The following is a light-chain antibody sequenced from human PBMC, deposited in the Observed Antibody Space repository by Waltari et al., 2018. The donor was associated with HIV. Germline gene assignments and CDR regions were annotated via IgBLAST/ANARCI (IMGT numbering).Light chain of an antibody. Sequence: DIQMNQSTSPLSASVGDSTTLTCRASQDIGDSLAWYQQKPGKAPKLLLYAASRLESGVPSRFSGSGSGTDYTLTIRSLQPEDFATYYCQQYYRSPFTFGGGTEVEIK. CDR3: QQYYRSPFT. CDR1: QDIGDS. V-gene: IGKV1-NL1*01. J-gene: IGKJ4*01. CDR2: AAS.